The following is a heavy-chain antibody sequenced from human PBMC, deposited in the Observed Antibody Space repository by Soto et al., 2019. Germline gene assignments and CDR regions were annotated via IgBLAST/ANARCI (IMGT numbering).Heavy chain of an antibody. CDR3: ARTSAAGKYYYGMDV. CDR2: IFPGDSDT. Sequence: GESLKISCQGSGYTFANSWLAWVRQMPGKGLEWLGNIFPGDSDTKYSPSFQGRVTLSADTSISTAYLHWSSLKASDTAIYYCARTSAAGKYYYGMDVWGQGTTVTVSS. V-gene: IGHV5-51*01. CDR1: GYTFANSW. D-gene: IGHD6-13*01. J-gene: IGHJ6*02.